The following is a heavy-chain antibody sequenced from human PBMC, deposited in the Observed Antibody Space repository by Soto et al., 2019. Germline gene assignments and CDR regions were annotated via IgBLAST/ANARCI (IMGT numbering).Heavy chain of an antibody. D-gene: IGHD5-18*01. V-gene: IGHV4-59*01. CDR2: IYYSGST. CDR3: ARAAPGYSYGFDY. Sequence: SETLSLTCAVSGGSISSYYWSWIRQPPGKGLEWIGYIYYSGSTNYNPSLKSRVTISVDTSKNQFSLKLSSVTAADTAVYYCARAAPGYSYGFDYWGQGTLVTVSS. CDR1: GGSISSYY. J-gene: IGHJ4*02.